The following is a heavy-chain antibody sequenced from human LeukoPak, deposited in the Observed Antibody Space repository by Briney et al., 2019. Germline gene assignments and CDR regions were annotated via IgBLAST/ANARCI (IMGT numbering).Heavy chain of an antibody. CDR1: GGTFSSYA. V-gene: IGHV1-69*04. D-gene: IGHD5-24*01. CDR2: IIPILGIV. Sequence: ASVKVSCKASGGTFSSYAISWVRQAPGQGLEWMGRIIPILGIVNYAQKFQGRVTITADKFTSTAYMELSSLRSEDTAVYYCARDTPEFVGWLHPRRPPLYFDYWGQGTLVTVSS. J-gene: IGHJ4*02. CDR3: ARDTPEFVGWLHPRRPPLYFDY.